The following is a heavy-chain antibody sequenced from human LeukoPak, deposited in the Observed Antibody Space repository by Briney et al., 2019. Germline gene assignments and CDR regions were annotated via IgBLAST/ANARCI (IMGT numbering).Heavy chain of an antibody. CDR3: ARDKIDIVVVPAAIGAFDI. V-gene: IGHV4-4*07. J-gene: IGHJ3*02. CDR2: IYSSGNT. CDR1: GGSIRSYY. D-gene: IGHD2-2*01. Sequence: SETLSLTCTVSGGSIRSYYWSWIRQPAGKGLEWIGRIYSSGNTNYNPSLKSRITMSVDMSTNQFYLKLSSVTAADTAVYYCARDKIDIVVVPAAIGAFDIWGQGTMVTVSP.